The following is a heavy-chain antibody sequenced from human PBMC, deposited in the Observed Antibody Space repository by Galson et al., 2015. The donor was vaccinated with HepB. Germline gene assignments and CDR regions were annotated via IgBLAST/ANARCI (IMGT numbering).Heavy chain of an antibody. J-gene: IGHJ4*02. Sequence: PALVKPTQTLTLTCTFSGFSLSTSGVAVGWIRQPPGKALEWLAVMYWDDDKSYSPSLKSRLTITKDTSTNQVVLTMTNMDPVDTATYFCAQATRRRSAYCSGGSCYSFGYWGQGTLVTVSS. CDR1: GFSLSTSGVA. D-gene: IGHD2-15*01. CDR3: AQATRRRSAYCSGGSCYSFGY. V-gene: IGHV2-5*02. CDR2: MYWDDDK.